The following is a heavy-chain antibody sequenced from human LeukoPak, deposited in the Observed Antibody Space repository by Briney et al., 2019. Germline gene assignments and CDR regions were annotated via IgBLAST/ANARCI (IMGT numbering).Heavy chain of an antibody. D-gene: IGHD6-6*01. Sequence: GGPLRLSCAVFGFTVTNNYMNWVRQAPGKGLEWVSVIYISGSTYYADSVKGRFTISRDNSKNTLYLQMNSLRVEDTAVYYCARGAGSSSVSSSWGQGTLVTVSS. CDR1: GFTVTNNY. J-gene: IGHJ4*02. CDR3: ARGAGSSSVSSS. CDR2: IYISGST. V-gene: IGHV3-66*01.